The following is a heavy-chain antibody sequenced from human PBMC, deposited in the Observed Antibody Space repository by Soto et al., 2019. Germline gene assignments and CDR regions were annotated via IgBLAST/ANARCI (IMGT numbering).Heavy chain of an antibody. D-gene: IGHD2-15*01. Sequence: EVQLLESGGGLVQPGGSLRRSCAASGFTFSSYAMRWVRQAPGRGLEWVSAISGSGGSTSYADSVKGPFTISRDNSKDSLYLQMTSLTAEDTAVYYCARRGSGSYYDYWGQGTLVTVSS. CDR1: GFTFSSYA. CDR3: ARRGSGSYYDY. J-gene: IGHJ4*02. V-gene: IGHV3-23*01. CDR2: ISGSGGST.